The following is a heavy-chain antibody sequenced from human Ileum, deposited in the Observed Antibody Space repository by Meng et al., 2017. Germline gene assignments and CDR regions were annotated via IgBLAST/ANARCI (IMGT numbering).Heavy chain of an antibody. J-gene: IGHJ4*02. CDR1: GFTFSSLW. D-gene: IGHD2-21*01. Sequence: GESLMISCAASGFTFSSLWMSWVRQAPGKGLEWVATIKEDGSETYYVDSMKGRFIISRDNAKNSLYLQINSLSAEDTAVYYCARGGTRLCDYWGQGTPVTVSS. CDR2: IKEDGSET. CDR3: ARGGTRLCDY. V-gene: IGHV3-7*01.